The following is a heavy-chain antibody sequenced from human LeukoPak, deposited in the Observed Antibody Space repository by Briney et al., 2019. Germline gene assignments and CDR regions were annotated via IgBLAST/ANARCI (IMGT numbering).Heavy chain of an antibody. D-gene: IGHD3-22*01. CDR1: GFTFDDYG. CDR3: ARVPYYDSSGYLFDY. V-gene: IGHV3-20*01. J-gene: IGHJ4*02. Sequence: GGSLRLSCAASGFTFDDYGMSWVRQAPGKGLEWVSGINWNGGSTGYADSVKGRFTISRDNAKNSLYLQMNSLRAEDTALYHCARVPYYDSSGYLFDYWGQGTLVTVSS. CDR2: INWNGGST.